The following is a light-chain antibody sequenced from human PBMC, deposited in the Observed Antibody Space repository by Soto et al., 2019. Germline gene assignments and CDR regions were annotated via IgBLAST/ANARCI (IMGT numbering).Light chain of an antibody. CDR1: SSDVGGYNY. CDR2: DVS. J-gene: IGLJ1*01. V-gene: IGLV2-14*01. CDR3: SSYISSSYV. Sequence: QSALTQPASVAGSPGQSITISCTGTSSDVGGYNYVSWYQQHPGKAPKLMIYDVSNRPSGVSNRFSGSKSGNTASLTISGLQDEDEADYYCSSYISSSYVFGTGTKLTVL.